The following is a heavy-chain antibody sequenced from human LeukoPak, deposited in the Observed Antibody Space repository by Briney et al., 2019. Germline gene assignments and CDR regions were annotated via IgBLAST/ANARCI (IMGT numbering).Heavy chain of an antibody. CDR1: GYTFTSYD. D-gene: IGHD7-27*01. V-gene: IGHV1-8*01. CDR2: INPNSGNT. J-gene: IGHJ4*02. Sequence: ASVKVSCKASGYTFTSYDINWVRQATGQGLEWMGYINPNSGNTVYAQKFQGRVTMTRNTSISTAYMELSSLRSEDTAVHYCAKVPRELTGKWGQGTLVTVSS. CDR3: AKVPRELTGK.